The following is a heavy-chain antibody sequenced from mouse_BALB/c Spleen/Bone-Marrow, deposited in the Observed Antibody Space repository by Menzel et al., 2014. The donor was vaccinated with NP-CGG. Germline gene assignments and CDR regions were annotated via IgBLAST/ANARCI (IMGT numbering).Heavy chain of an antibody. CDR2: ISDGGTYS. CDR1: GFTFSDYY. Sequence: EVHLVESGGGLMKPGGSLKLSCAASGFTFSDYYMYWVRQTPEKRLEWVATISDGGTYSYYAESVKGRFTISRDNAKSNLYLQMNSLKSEDTAMYYCARDMGDYWGQGTTLTVSS. CDR3: ARDMGDY. J-gene: IGHJ2*01. D-gene: IGHD1-1*02. V-gene: IGHV5-4*02.